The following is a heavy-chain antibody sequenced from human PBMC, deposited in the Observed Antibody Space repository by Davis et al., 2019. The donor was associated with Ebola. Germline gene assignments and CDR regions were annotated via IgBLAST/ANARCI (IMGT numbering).Heavy chain of an antibody. Sequence: ASVKVSCKASGYTFTDHFMHWVRQAPGQRLELMGWINAANGNAKYSQKFQGRVTITTDTSASTTYMELSSLRSEDTAVYFCANHYYGTSGHLDYWGQGSQVTVSS. CDR3: ANHYYGTSGHLDY. V-gene: IGHV1-3*01. CDR2: INAANGNA. D-gene: IGHD3-10*01. CDR1: GYTFTDHF. J-gene: IGHJ4*02.